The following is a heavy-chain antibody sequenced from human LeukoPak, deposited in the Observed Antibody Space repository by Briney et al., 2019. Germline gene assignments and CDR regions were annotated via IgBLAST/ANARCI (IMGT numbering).Heavy chain of an antibody. CDR2: IRYDGSNK. Sequence: GGSLRLSCAASGFTFSSYGMHWVRQAPGKGLEWVAFIRYDGSNKYYADSVKGRFTISRDNSKNTLYLQMNSLRAEDTAVYYCARVRGSYYFGRSFYFDYWGQGTLVTVSS. CDR3: ARVRGSYYFGRSFYFDY. D-gene: IGHD1-26*01. J-gene: IGHJ4*02. CDR1: GFTFSSYG. V-gene: IGHV3-30*02.